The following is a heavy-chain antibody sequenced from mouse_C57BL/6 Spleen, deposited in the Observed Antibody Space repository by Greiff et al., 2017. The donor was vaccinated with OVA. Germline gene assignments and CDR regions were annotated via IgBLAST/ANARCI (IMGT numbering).Heavy chain of an antibody. Sequence: EVKLQESGPELVKPGASVKISCKASGYSFTDYNMNWVKQSNGKSLEWIGVINPNYGTTSYNQKFKGKATLTVDQSSSTAYMQLNSLTSEDSAVYYCARRGTTVVAHWYFDVWGTGTTVTVSS. CDR2: INPNYGTT. J-gene: IGHJ1*03. CDR3: ARRGTTVVAHWYFDV. D-gene: IGHD1-1*01. CDR1: GYSFTDYN. V-gene: IGHV1-39*01.